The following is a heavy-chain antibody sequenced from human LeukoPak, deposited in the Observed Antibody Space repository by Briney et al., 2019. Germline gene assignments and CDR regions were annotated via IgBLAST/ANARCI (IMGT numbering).Heavy chain of an antibody. V-gene: IGHV3-11*01. CDR2: ISRSGSDV. J-gene: IGHJ4*02. Sequence: GGSLRLSCAASGFTFSDYYMTWIRQAPGKGLEWVATISRSGSDVYTADTVKGRLTISRDNANDSVLLQINTLRADDTAIYYCARSNDYTNYGGRGYLDHWGQGALVTVSS. D-gene: IGHD4-11*01. CDR1: GFTFSDYY. CDR3: ARSNDYTNYGGRGYLDH.